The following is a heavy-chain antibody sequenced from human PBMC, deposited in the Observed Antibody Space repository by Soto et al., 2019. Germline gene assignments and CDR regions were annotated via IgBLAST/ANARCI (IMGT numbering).Heavy chain of an antibody. V-gene: IGHV3-23*01. CDR3: AKGFIRDCGGDCTVDT. CDR2: ISATGGST. J-gene: IGHJ5*02. Sequence: LRLSCAASGFTFSSYTMSWVRQAPGKGLEWVSGISATGGSTYYADSVKGRFTFSRDNSKNTLYLQMNSLRAEDTAVYYCAKGFIRDCGGDCTVDTWGQGTMVTVYS. D-gene: IGHD2-21*02. CDR1: GFTFSSYT.